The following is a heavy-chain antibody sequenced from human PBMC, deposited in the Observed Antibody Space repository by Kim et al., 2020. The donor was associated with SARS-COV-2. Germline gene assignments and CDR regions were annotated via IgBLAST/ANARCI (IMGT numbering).Heavy chain of an antibody. CDR1: GFTFSDYG. Sequence: GGSLRLSCAASGFTFSDYGMHWGRQAPGKGLEWVAVISYDGLYTYYADSVKGRFTISRDNSKTTLYLEMNSLRAEDTAVYICAKLYVSRHSYSYFDYWG. J-gene: IGHJ4*01. V-gene: IGHV3-30*18. CDR3: AKLYVSRHSYSYFDY. CDR2: ISYDGLYT. D-gene: IGHD3-10*01.